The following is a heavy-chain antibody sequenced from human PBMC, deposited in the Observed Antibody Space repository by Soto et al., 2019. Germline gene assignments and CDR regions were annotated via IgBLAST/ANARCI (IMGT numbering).Heavy chain of an antibody. CDR2: IYPGDSDI. D-gene: IGHD3-22*01. Sequence: GESLKISCNGSGYNFTNYRIALVLQMPGKGLEWMGIIYPGDSDIRYSPSFQGQVTISADKSINTAYLQWNSLKASGTAMYYCARPQYYDSRGLDDWGQGTLVTVSS. CDR3: ARPQYYDSRGLDD. J-gene: IGHJ4*02. V-gene: IGHV5-51*01. CDR1: GYNFTNYR.